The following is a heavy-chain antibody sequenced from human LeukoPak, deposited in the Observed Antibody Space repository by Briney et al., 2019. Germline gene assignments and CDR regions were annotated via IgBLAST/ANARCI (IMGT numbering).Heavy chain of an antibody. CDR1: GFTFDDYA. D-gene: IGHD3-22*01. V-gene: IGHV3-43*02. CDR2: ISGDGGST. J-gene: IGHJ4*02. Sequence: GGSLRLSCAASGFTFDDYAIHWVRQAPGKGLEWVSLISGDGGSTYYADSVKGRFTISRDNSKNSLYLQMNSLRTADTALYYCAKDSLSYYYDSSGSLDYWGQGTLVTVSS. CDR3: AKDSLSYYYDSSGSLDY.